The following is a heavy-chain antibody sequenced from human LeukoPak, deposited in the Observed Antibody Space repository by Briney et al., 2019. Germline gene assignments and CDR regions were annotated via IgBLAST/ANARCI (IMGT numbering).Heavy chain of an antibody. J-gene: IGHJ4*02. CDR1: GGSFSGYY. Sequence: SETLSLTXAVYGGSFSGYYWSWIRQPPGKGLEWIGEINHSGSTNYNPSLKSRVTISVDTSKNQFSLKLSSVTAADTAVYYCARESPSYSSSSRGYLRDYWGQGTLVTVSS. D-gene: IGHD6-6*01. CDR2: INHSGST. V-gene: IGHV4-34*01. CDR3: ARESPSYSSSSRGYLRDY.